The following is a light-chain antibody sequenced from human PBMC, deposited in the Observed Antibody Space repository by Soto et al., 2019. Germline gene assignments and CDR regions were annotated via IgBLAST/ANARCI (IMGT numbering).Light chain of an antibody. CDR1: QAISNF. CDR3: QTYHSAPWT. J-gene: IGKJ1*01. V-gene: IGKV1-27*01. CDR2: GAS. Sequence: IQMTQSPSTLSASVGDRVTITCRASQAISNFLAWYQQKPEKVPKLLMYGASTLPSGVPSRVSDGGSGTNFTLTISRLQPEDVATYYCQTYHSAPWTFGQGTKVEIK.